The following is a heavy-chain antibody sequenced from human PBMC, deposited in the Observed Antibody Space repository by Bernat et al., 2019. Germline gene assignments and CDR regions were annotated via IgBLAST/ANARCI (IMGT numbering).Heavy chain of an antibody. CDR2: IRSKANSYAT. CDR1: GFTFSGSA. V-gene: IGHV3-73*01. Sequence: EVQLVESGGGLVQPGGSLKLSCAASGFTFSGSAMHWVRQASGKGLEWVGRIRSKANSYATAYAASVKGRFTISRDDSKNTAYLQMNSLKTEDTAVYYCTRYYGDDQTYYYYYSMDVWGKGTTVTVSS. D-gene: IGHD4-17*01. J-gene: IGHJ6*03. CDR3: TRYYGDDQTYYYYYSMDV.